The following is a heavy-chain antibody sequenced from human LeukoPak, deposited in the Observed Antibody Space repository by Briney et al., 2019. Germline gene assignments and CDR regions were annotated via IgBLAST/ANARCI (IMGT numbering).Heavy chain of an antibody. V-gene: IGHV3-21*01. CDR2: ISSSSSYI. CDR3: ARVPGPGMAFDY. CDR1: GFTFSSYS. D-gene: IGHD6-13*01. Sequence: GRSLRLSCAASGFTFSSYSMNWVRQAPGKGLEWVSSISSSSSYIYYADSVKGRFTISRDNAKNSLYLQMNSLRAEDTAVYYCARVPGPGMAFDYWGQGTLVTVSS. J-gene: IGHJ4*02.